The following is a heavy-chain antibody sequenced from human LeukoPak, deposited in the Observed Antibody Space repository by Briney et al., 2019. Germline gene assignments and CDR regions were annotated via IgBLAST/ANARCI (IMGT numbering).Heavy chain of an antibody. CDR1: GGSISSGGYY. D-gene: IGHD6-6*01. CDR3: ARTLYSSSAHWFDP. V-gene: IGHV4-31*03. Sequence: SQTLSLTCTVSGGSISSGGYYWSWIRQHPGKGLEWIGYIYYSGSTYYNPSLKSRVTISVDTSKNQFSLKLSSVTAADTAVYYCARTLYSSSAHWFDPWGQGTLVTVSS. J-gene: IGHJ5*02. CDR2: IYYSGST.